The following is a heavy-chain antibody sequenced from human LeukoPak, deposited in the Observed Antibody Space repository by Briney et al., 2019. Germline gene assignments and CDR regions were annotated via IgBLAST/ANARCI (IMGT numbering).Heavy chain of an antibody. J-gene: IGHJ3*02. CDR2: IKQDGSEK. Sequence: GGSLRLSCAASEFTFSSYWMSWVRQAPGKGLEWVANIKQDGSEKYYVDSVKGRFTISRDNAKNSLYLQMNSLRAEDTAVYYCAREGSDAFDIWGQGTMVTVSS. CDR3: AREGSDAFDI. CDR1: EFTFSSYW. V-gene: IGHV3-7*01.